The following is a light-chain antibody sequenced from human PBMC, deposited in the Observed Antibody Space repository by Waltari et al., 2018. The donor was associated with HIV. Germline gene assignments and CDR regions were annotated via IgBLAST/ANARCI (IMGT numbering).Light chain of an antibody. Sequence: QSPSTLSASVGDRVTITCRASQSISSWLAWYQQKPGKAPKLLIYKASTLESGVPSRFSGSGSGTEFTLTISSLQPNDFATYYCQQYNSYSWTFGQGTKVDIK. CDR2: KAS. V-gene: IGKV1-5*03. CDR1: QSISSW. CDR3: QQYNSYSWT. J-gene: IGKJ1*01.